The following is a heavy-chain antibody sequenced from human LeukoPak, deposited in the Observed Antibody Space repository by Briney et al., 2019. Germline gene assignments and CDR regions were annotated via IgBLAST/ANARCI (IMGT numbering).Heavy chain of an antibody. CDR2: ISYDGSNK. V-gene: IGHV3-30*04. D-gene: IGHD3-10*01. CDR1: GFTFSSYA. Sequence: PGGSLRLSCAASGFTFSSYAMHWVRQAPGKGLEWVAVISYDGSNKYYADSVKGRFTISRDNSKNTLYLQMNSLRAEDTAVYYCARDKNSGSGSYYHWGRGTLVTVSS. CDR3: ARDKNSGSGSYYH. J-gene: IGHJ5*02.